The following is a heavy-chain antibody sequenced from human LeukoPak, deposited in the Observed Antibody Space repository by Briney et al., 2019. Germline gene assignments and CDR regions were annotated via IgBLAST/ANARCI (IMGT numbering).Heavy chain of an antibody. CDR1: GGSISSHY. CDR2: MYYTGST. J-gene: IGHJ4*02. D-gene: IGHD6-19*01. V-gene: IGHV4-59*11. Sequence: SETLSLTCTVSGGSISSHYWSWLRQPPGKGLEWIGYMYYTGSTNYNPSLKSRVTISVDTSKSQFSLRLNSVTAADTAVYYCARASVADDELFDYWGQGTLVTVSS. CDR3: ARASVADDELFDY.